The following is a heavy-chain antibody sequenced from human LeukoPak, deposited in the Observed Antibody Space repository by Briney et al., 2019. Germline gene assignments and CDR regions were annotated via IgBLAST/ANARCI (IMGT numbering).Heavy chain of an antibody. CDR1: GFTSSSYA. Sequence: GGSLRLSCAASGFTSSSYAMHWVRQAPGKGLEWVAVISYDGSNKYYADSVKGRFTISRDNSKNTLYLQMNSLRAEDTAVYYCARQHIAAAGAFGYWGQGTLVTVSS. V-gene: IGHV3-30*04. CDR3: ARQHIAAAGAFGY. J-gene: IGHJ4*02. CDR2: ISYDGSNK. D-gene: IGHD6-13*01.